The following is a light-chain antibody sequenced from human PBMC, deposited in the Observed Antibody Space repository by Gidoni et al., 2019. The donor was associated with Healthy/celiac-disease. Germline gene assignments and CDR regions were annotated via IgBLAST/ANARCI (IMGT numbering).Light chain of an antibody. CDR1: QSISSY. CDR2: AAS. CDR3: QQSYSTPLT. J-gene: IGKJ3*01. V-gene: IGKV1-39*01. Sequence: DIQMTQFPSSLSASVGDRVTITCRASQSISSYLNWYQQKPGKAPKLLIYAASNLQSGVPSRFSGSGSGTDFTLTISSLQPEDFATYYCQQSYSTPLTFGPGTKVDIK.